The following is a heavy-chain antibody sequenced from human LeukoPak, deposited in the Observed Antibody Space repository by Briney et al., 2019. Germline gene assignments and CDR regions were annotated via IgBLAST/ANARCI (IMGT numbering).Heavy chain of an antibody. J-gene: IGHJ3*02. CDR2: IRSKAYGGTT. CDR3: TRRYNYDSSGYYYVRDAFDI. Sequence: GGSLRLSCTASGFTFGDYVMSWVRQAPGKGLEWVGFIRSKAYGGTTKNAASVKGRFTISRDDSRSVAYLQMNSLKTEDTAVYYCTRRYNYDSSGYYYVRDAFDIWGQGTMVTVSS. CDR1: GFTFGDYV. D-gene: IGHD3-22*01. V-gene: IGHV3-49*04.